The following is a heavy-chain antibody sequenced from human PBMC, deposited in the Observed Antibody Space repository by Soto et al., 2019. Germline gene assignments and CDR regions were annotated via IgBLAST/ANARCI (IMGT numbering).Heavy chain of an antibody. D-gene: IGHD2-8*01. V-gene: IGHV3-23*01. Sequence: GGFLRLSCAASGFTFRNNVLSWVRQAPGKGLAWFSGTTGSGRDTYYADSVKGRFTIYRDNSKNMVFLQMNSLRAEDTALYYCAKNGLDNSPSAIDSWGPGTLVTVSS. CDR2: TTGSGRDT. CDR3: AKNGLDNSPSAIDS. CDR1: GFTFRNNV. J-gene: IGHJ4*02.